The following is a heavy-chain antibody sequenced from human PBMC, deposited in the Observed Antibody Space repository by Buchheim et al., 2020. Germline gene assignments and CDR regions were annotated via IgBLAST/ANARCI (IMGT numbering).Heavy chain of an antibody. CDR3: AKEWRGDYDSSGYYNFDY. D-gene: IGHD3-22*01. CDR1: GFTFSSYG. J-gene: IGHJ4*02. V-gene: IGHV3-30*18. Sequence: VQLVESGGGLVQPGGSLRLSCAASGFTFSSYGMHWVRQAPGKGLEWVAVISYDGSNKYYADSVKGRFTISRDNSKNTLYLQMNSLRAEDTAVYYCAKEWRGDYDSSGYYNFDYWGQGTL. CDR2: ISYDGSNK.